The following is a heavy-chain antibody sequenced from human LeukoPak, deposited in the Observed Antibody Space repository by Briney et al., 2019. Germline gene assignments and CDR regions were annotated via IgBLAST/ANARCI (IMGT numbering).Heavy chain of an antibody. D-gene: IGHD1-1*01. CDR1: GFTFSSYG. Sequence: SGGSLRLSCAASGFTFSSYGMHWVRQAPGKGLEWVAVISYDGSNKYYADSVKGRFTISRDNSKNTLYLQMNSLRAEDTAVYYCAKGGTTGWDLDYWGQGTLVTVSS. CDR3: AKGGTTGWDLDY. V-gene: IGHV3-30*18. CDR2: ISYDGSNK. J-gene: IGHJ4*02.